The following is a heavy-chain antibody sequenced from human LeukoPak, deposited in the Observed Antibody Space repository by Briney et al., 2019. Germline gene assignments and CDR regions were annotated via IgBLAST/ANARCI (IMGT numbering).Heavy chain of an antibody. V-gene: IGHV1-2*02. CDR3: ARGVYRITMVRGVIIPFDY. J-gene: IGHJ4*02. Sequence: ASVKVSCKASGYTFTGYYMHWVRQAPGQGLEWMVWINPNSGGTNYAQKFQGRVTMTRDTSISTAYMELSRLRSDDTAVYYCARGVYRITMVRGVIIPFDYWGQGTLVTVSS. CDR1: GYTFTGYY. D-gene: IGHD3-10*01. CDR2: INPNSGGT.